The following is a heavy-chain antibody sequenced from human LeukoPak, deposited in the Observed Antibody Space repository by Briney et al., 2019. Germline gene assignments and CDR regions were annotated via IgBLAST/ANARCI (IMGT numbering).Heavy chain of an antibody. CDR1: GYSFTTHW. CDR3: ASATGSYSYFDY. V-gene: IGHV5-51*01. Sequence: GESLKISCKASGYSFTTHWIGWVRQMPGKGLEWMGIIYPDDSDTKYSPSFQGQVIISADKSISTAFLQWSSLKASDTAMYYCASATGSYSYFDYWGQGTLVTVSS. J-gene: IGHJ4*02. CDR2: IYPDDSDT. D-gene: IGHD1-26*01.